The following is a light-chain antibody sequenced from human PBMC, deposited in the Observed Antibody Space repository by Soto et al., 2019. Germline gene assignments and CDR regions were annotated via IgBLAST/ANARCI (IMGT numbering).Light chain of an antibody. Sequence: TQCPFSLSVSLGGRATLSCRASQNISRSLAWSQQKPGQAPRLLIYSASSRATGIPDRFSGSGSGTDFTLTISRLEPEDFAVYYCQRYGGFGQGTKVDIK. CDR2: SAS. CDR1: QNISRS. V-gene: IGKV3-20*01. J-gene: IGKJ1*01. CDR3: QRYGG.